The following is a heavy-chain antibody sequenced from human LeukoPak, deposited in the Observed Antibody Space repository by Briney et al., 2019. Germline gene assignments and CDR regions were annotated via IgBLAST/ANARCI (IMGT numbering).Heavy chain of an antibody. CDR3: ARGIGGDQGSFDL. D-gene: IGHD3-10*01. J-gene: IGHJ2*01. Sequence: PGGSLRLSCAASGFIFDDYAMHWVRQAPGKGLEWVSTINWNSGTLAYADSVKGRFTISRDNAKNSLYLQMNSLRTEDTALYYCARGIGGDQGSFDLWGRGTLATVSS. V-gene: IGHV3-9*01. CDR2: INWNSGTL. CDR1: GFIFDDYA.